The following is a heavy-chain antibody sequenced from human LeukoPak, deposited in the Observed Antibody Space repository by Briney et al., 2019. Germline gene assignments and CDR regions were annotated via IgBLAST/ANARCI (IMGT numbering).Heavy chain of an antibody. Sequence: PGGSLRLSCAASGFTFSSYSMNWVRQAPGKGLEWVSSISSSISYIYYADSVKGRFTISRDNAKNSLYLQMNSLRAEDTAVYYCARDRIVVVPAGYMDDAFDIWGQGTMVTVSS. D-gene: IGHD2-2*01. J-gene: IGHJ3*02. CDR3: ARDRIVVVPAGYMDDAFDI. V-gene: IGHV3-21*01. CDR1: GFTFSSYS. CDR2: ISSSISYI.